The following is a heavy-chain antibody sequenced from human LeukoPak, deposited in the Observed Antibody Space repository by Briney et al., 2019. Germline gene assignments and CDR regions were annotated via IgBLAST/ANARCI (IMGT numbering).Heavy chain of an antibody. CDR1: GFTFDYSA. V-gene: IGHV3-9*01. D-gene: IGHD3-10*01. CDR3: AKDNGNGWLGEFAFEY. J-gene: IGHJ4*02. CDR2: IGFSTNNV. Sequence: PGGSLRLSCVASGFTFDYSAFHWVRLAPGKGLEWVSGIGFSTNNVDYADSVRGRFTISRDNTKNSLDLQMDSLRAEDTAFYYCAKDNGNGWLGEFAFEYWGQGILVTVSS.